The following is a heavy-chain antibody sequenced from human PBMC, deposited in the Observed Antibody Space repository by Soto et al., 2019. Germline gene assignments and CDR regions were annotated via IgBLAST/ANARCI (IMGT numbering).Heavy chain of an antibody. D-gene: IGHD3-10*01. CDR3: SRDFTASGTYAVDY. J-gene: IGHJ4*02. CDR2: IKSKSDGGTT. V-gene: IGHV3-15*01. Sequence: AGYLRPSCAPSGFSFSSAWMSWVRQTPKKGLEWVGRIKSKSDGGTTDYAAPVKGRFTISRDDSENTLYLQMDSLKTEDTAVYYCSRDFTASGTYAVDYWGQGALLTVSS. CDR1: GFSFSSAW.